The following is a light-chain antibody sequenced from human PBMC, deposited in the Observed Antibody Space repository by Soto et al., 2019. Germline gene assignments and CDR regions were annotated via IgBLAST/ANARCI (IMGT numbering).Light chain of an antibody. J-gene: IGLJ3*02. Sequence: QYALTQPASVSGSPGQSITISCTGTSSDVGGYKYVSWYQQHPDKAPKLIIFEVSNRPSGISSRFSGSKSGNTASLTISGLQAEDEADYYCCSYTSSSTWVFGGGTKVTVL. CDR3: CSYTSSSTWV. V-gene: IGLV2-14*01. CDR1: SSDVGGYKY. CDR2: EVS.